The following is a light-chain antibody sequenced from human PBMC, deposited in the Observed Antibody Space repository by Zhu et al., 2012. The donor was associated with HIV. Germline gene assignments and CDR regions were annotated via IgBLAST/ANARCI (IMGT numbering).Light chain of an antibody. Sequence: DIQMTQSPSSLSASVGDRVTITCRASQGISNYLAWYQQKPGEVPKLLIYAASTLQSGVPSRFSGSGSGTDFTLTISSLLPEDVATYYCQKYNSSPWTFGQGTKVEIK. V-gene: IGKV1-27*01. CDR1: QGISNY. CDR2: AAS. J-gene: IGKJ1*01. CDR3: QKYNSSPWT.